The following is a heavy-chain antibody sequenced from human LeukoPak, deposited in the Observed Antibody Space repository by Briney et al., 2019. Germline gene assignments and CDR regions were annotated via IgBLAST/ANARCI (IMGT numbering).Heavy chain of an antibody. D-gene: IGHD4-17*01. Sequence: SGPALVKPTQILTLTCTFSGFSLSTSGMCVSWIRQPPGKALEWLALIDWNDDKYYSTSLKTRLTISKDTSKTQVVLTMTNMDPVDTATYYCVRFLYGDFTSHFDSWGQGTLVTVSS. CDR1: GFSLSTSGMC. CDR2: IDWNDDK. J-gene: IGHJ4*02. CDR3: VRFLYGDFTSHFDS. V-gene: IGHV2-70*01.